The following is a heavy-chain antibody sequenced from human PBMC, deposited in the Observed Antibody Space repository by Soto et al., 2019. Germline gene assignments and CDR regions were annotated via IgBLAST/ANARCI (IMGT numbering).Heavy chain of an antibody. CDR2: IYYSGST. J-gene: IGHJ4*02. V-gene: IGHV4-39*01. CDR3: ARLEQWHYYFDY. D-gene: IGHD6-19*01. CDR1: GGSISSSSYY. Sequence: SETLSLTCTVSGGSISSSSYYWGWIRQPPGKGLEWIGSIYYSGSTYYNPSLKSRVTISVDTSKNQFSLKLSSVTAADTAVYYCARLEQWHYYFDYWGQGTLVTVSS.